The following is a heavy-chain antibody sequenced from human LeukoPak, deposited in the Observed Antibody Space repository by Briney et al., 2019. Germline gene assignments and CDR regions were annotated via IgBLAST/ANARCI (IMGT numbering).Heavy chain of an antibody. Sequence: PSETLSLTCAVYGGSFSGYYWSWIRQPPGKGLEWIGEINHSGSTDYNPSLKSRVTISVDTSKNQFSLKLSSVAAADTAVYYCVRDRHWTNDWVFDYWGQGTLVTVSS. CDR3: VRDRHWTNDWVFDY. CDR2: INHSGST. CDR1: GGSFSGYY. V-gene: IGHV4-34*01. D-gene: IGHD1/OR15-1a*01. J-gene: IGHJ4*02.